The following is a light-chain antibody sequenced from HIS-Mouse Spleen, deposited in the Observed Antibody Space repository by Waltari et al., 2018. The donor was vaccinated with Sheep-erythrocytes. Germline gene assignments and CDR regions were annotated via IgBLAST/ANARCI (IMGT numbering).Light chain of an antibody. CDR2: DAS. V-gene: IGKV1D-13*01. CDR1: QGISSA. J-gene: IGKJ1*01. Sequence: AIQLTQSPSSLSASVGDRVTITCRASQGISSALAWYQQKPVKAPKLLIYDASSLESGVPSRFSGSGSGTDFTLTISSLQPEDFATYYGQQFNNYPRTFGQGTKVEIK. CDR3: QQFNNYPRT.